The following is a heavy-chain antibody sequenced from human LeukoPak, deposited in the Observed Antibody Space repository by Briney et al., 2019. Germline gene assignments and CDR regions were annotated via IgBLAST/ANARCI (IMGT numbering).Heavy chain of an antibody. CDR2: ISHSGST. J-gene: IGHJ4*02. Sequence: SETLSLTCTVSGYSISSGYYWGWIRQPPGKGLEWIGSISHSGSTYYKPSLKSRVTISVDTSKNQFSLKLSSVTAADTAVYYCARDRSYCSGGSCSYYFDYWGQGTLVTVSS. CDR1: GYSISSGYY. D-gene: IGHD2-15*01. V-gene: IGHV4-38-2*02. CDR3: ARDRSYCSGGSCSYYFDY.